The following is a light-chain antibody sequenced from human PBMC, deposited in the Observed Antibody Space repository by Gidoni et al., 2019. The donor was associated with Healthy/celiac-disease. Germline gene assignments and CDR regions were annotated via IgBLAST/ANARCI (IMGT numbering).Light chain of an antibody. Sequence: VLTQSPGTLYLSPGERATLSCRASQRVSSSYLAWYQQKPGQAPRLLIYGASSRATGIPDRFSGSGSGTDFTLTISRLEPEDFAVYYCQQYGSSPTFGQGTKVEIK. CDR3: QQYGSSPT. CDR2: GAS. CDR1: QRVSSSY. V-gene: IGKV3-20*01. J-gene: IGKJ1*01.